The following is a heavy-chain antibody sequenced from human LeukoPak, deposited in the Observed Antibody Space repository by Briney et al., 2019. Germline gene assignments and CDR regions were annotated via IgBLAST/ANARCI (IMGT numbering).Heavy chain of an antibody. Sequence: ASVKVSCKASGYTFTDYFIHWVRQAPGQGLEWMGIINPSGGSTSYAQKFQGRVTMTRDTSISTAYMELSRLRSDDTAVYYCARTDYYGSVDAFDIWGQGTMVTVSS. CDR2: INPSGGST. V-gene: IGHV1-46*01. CDR1: GYTFTDYF. D-gene: IGHD3-10*01. CDR3: ARTDYYGSVDAFDI. J-gene: IGHJ3*02.